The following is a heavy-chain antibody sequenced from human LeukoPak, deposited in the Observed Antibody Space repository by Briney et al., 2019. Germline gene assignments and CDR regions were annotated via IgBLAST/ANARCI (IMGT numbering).Heavy chain of an antibody. CDR1: GGSISSSSYY. CDR3: ARKVTTGGYFDY. CDR2: IYYSGST. J-gene: IGHJ4*02. Sequence: PSETLSLTCTVSGGSISSSSYYWGWIRQPPGEGLEWIGSIYYSGSTYYNPSLKSRVTISVDTSKNQFSLKLSSVTAADTAVYYCARKVTTGGYFDYWGQGTLVTVSS. D-gene: IGHD4-17*01. V-gene: IGHV4-39*07.